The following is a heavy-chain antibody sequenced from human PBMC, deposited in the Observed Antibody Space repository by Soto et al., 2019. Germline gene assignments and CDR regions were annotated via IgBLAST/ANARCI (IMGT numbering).Heavy chain of an antibody. CDR3: ATMGTPVTGLYYFDY. D-gene: IGHD4-17*01. CDR1: GGSISSGNYY. J-gene: IGHJ4*02. Sequence: QVQLQESGPGLVKPSQTLSLTCTVSGGSISSGNYYWSWIRQPPGKGLEWIGFISYSGTTHYSAAVRSPVSISVDTSKYQFSLDLSSVTAADTSVYYCATMGTPVTGLYYFDYWGQGTLVTVSS. CDR2: ISYSGTT. V-gene: IGHV4-30-4*01.